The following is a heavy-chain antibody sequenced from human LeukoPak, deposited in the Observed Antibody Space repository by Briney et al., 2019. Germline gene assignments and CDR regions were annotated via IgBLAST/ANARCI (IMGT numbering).Heavy chain of an antibody. CDR2: IYGGGST. V-gene: IGHV3-66*01. CDR1: GFTVSTNY. Sequence: GGSLRLSCAASGFTVSTNYMNWVRQAPGMGLEWVSVIYGGGSTYYADSVKGRFTISRDKSKNTLYLQMDRLRADDTAIYYCARASSPYNWFDPWGQGTLVAVSS. J-gene: IGHJ5*02. CDR3: ARASSPYNWFDP.